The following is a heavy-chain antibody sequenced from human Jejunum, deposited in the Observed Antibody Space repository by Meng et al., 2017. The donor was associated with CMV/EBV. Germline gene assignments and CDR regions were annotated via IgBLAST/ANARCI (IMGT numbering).Heavy chain of an antibody. Sequence: SGFTFSSYWMHWIRQAPGKGLVWVSRISTDGSTITYADSVKGRFTISRDNAKSTLYLQMNSLRAEDTAVYYCARASGSYSDAFDIWGQGTMVTVSS. CDR1: GFTFSSYW. V-gene: IGHV3-74*03. CDR2: ISTDGSTI. CDR3: ARASGSYSDAFDI. J-gene: IGHJ3*02. D-gene: IGHD1-26*01.